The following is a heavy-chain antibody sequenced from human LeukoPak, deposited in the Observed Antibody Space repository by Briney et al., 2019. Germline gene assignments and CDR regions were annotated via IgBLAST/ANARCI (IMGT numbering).Heavy chain of an antibody. Sequence: SETLSLTCTVSGGSISSYYWSWIRQPPGKGLERIGYIYYSGSTDYNPSLKSRVTISVDTSKNQFSLRLSSVTAADTAVYYCARRSNLGVGATGGWFDPWGQGTLVTVSS. V-gene: IGHV4-59*08. CDR1: GGSISSYY. J-gene: IGHJ5*02. CDR2: IYYSGST. D-gene: IGHD1-26*01. CDR3: ARRSNLGVGATGGWFDP.